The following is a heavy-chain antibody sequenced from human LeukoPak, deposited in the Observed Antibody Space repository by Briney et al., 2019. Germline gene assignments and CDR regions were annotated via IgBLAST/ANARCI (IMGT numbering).Heavy chain of an antibody. Sequence: GGSLRLSCAASGFTFSSYAMSWVRQAPGKGLEWVSAISGSGGSTYYADSVKGRFTISRDNSKNTLYLQMNSLRAEDTAVYYCAKDVNHIRFLGPIDYWGQGTLVTVSS. CDR2: ISGSGGST. V-gene: IGHV3-23*01. CDR3: AKDVNHIRFLGPIDY. CDR1: GFTFSSYA. J-gene: IGHJ4*02. D-gene: IGHD3-3*01.